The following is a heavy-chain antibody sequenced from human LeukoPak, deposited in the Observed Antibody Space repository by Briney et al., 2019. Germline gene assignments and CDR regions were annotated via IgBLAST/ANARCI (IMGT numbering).Heavy chain of an antibody. Sequence: ASVKVSCKASGYTFTGYYMHWVRQAPGQGLEWMGWINPNSGGTNYAQKFQGRVTMTRDTSISTAYMELSRLRSDDTAVYYCARDRPYYIAARRGWFDPWGQGTLVTVSS. D-gene: IGHD6-6*01. CDR2: INPNSGGT. J-gene: IGHJ5*02. V-gene: IGHV1-2*02. CDR3: ARDRPYYIAARRGWFDP. CDR1: GYTFTGYY.